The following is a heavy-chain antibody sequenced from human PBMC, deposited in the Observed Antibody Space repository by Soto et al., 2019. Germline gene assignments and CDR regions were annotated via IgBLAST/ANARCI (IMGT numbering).Heavy chain of an antibody. V-gene: IGHV3-23*01. CDR1: GFTFSDHA. Sequence: EVQLLESGGGLVQPGGSLRLSCTASGFTFSDHAMTWVRQAPGKGLEWLSGISGGGSGAYYADSVNGRFTVSRANSNNTLFLQMDSLRVEDTAVYYCAIDLWWYTHWGQGTLVTVYS. D-gene: IGHD2-15*01. J-gene: IGHJ4*02. CDR3: AIDLWWYTH. CDR2: ISGGGSGA.